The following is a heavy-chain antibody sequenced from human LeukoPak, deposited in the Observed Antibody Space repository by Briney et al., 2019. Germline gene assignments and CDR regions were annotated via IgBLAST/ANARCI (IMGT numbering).Heavy chain of an antibody. Sequence: ASVKVSCKASGYTFTNYYIHWVRQAPGQGLEWMGIINPSGGSTDYAQKFQGRVTMTRDTSTSTVHMELSSLRSEDTAVYYCAKATWYGGNPSGAFDIWGQGTMVTVSS. CDR2: INPSGGST. D-gene: IGHD4/OR15-4a*01. CDR3: AKATWYGGNPSGAFDI. J-gene: IGHJ3*02. CDR1: GYTFTNYY. V-gene: IGHV1-46*01.